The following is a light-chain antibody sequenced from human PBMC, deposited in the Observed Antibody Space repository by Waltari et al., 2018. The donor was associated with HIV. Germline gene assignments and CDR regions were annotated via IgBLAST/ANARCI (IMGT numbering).Light chain of an antibody. J-gene: IGLJ2*01. CDR1: KIGRQS. CDR3: QVWHSNSDHVV. V-gene: IGLV3-21*02. Sequence: SYVLTQPPSVSVAPGPTARINCEGNKIGRQSVHWYQQRPGQAPALVVHDDSDRPSGIPERFSGSNSGNTATLTISRVEAGDEADYYCQVWHSNSDHVVFGGGTKLTVL. CDR2: DDS.